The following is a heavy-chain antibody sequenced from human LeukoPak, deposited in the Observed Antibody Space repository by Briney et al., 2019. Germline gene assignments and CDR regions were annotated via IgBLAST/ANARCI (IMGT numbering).Heavy chain of an antibody. CDR1: GGPISSGGYY. Sequence: SETLSLTCTVSGGPISSGGYYWSWIRQHPGKGLEWIGYIYYSGSTSYNPSLRSRVTISVDTSKNQFSLKLRSVTAADTAIYYCARVDLGSDWPDYWGQGTLVTVSS. D-gene: IGHD3-9*01. V-gene: IGHV4-61*08. J-gene: IGHJ4*02. CDR2: IYYSGST. CDR3: ARVDLGSDWPDY.